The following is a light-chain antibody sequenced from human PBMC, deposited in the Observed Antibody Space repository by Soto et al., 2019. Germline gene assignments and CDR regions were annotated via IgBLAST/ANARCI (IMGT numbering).Light chain of an antibody. J-gene: IGKJ2*01. CDR2: GAS. CDR1: QTISDY. Sequence: DIQMTQSPSSLSASVGDKVTITCRASQTISDYVNWYHQKPGKAPKLLIFGASTLQTGVPSRFSGSGSGTDFTFTISSLQPEDIATYYCQQYHNLPPMYTFGQGTKLEIK. V-gene: IGKV1-33*01. CDR3: QQYHNLPPMYT.